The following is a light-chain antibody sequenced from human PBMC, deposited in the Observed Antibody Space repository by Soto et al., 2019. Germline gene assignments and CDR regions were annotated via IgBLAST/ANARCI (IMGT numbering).Light chain of an antibody. J-gene: IGKJ2*01. V-gene: IGKV3-11*01. CDR3: QQRSNWPRT. CDR2: DAS. Sequence: EIVLTQSPATLSLSPGERATLSCRASQSVSSSLGSYQQIPGQAPRLLIYDASNRATGIPARFSGSGSGTDFTLTISSLEPEDFAVYYCQQRSNWPRTFGQGTKLEIK. CDR1: QSVSSS.